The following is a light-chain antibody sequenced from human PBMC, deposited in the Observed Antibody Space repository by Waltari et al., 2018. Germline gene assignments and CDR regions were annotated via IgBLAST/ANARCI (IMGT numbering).Light chain of an antibody. Sequence: DIQMTQYPSSLSASVGDSITITCRASQSISSYLNWYQQKQGRDPKLLIYAASSLQGGVPSRFSGGGSGTNFTITISSRQPEDVATNYYQQSYNTPRITFGPGTKVDIK. J-gene: IGKJ3*01. V-gene: IGKV1-39*01. CDR2: AAS. CDR3: QQSYNTPRIT. CDR1: QSISSY.